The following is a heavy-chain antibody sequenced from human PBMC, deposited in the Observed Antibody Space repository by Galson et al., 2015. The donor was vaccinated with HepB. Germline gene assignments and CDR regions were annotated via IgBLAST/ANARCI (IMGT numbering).Heavy chain of an antibody. J-gene: IGHJ4*02. V-gene: IGHV3-30-3*01. Sequence: SLRLSCAASGFTFGNYGLHWVRQAPGKGLEWVAFITYDAATRSYADSVKGRFHISRDNFRNTLYLQMNSLRVEDTAIYFCTSDYSNYGTFDFWGQGTLAIVSS. CDR2: ITYDAATR. D-gene: IGHD2/OR15-2a*01. CDR1: GFTFGNYG. CDR3: TSDYSNYGTFDF.